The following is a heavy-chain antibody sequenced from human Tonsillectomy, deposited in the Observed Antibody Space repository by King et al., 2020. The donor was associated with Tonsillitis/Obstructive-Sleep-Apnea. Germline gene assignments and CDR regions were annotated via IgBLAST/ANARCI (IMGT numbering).Heavy chain of an antibody. V-gene: IGHV3-53*04. J-gene: IGHJ2*01. D-gene: IGHD3-10*01. CDR2: IYSGGIT. Sequence: APGKGLEWVSVIYSGGITYYADSVKGRVPISRHNSKNTLYLQMNSLRAEETAVYYCARDAAGSVLPGFWELFFPAYFVLWGRGTLVIVSS. CDR3: ARDAAGSVLPGFWELFFPAYFVL.